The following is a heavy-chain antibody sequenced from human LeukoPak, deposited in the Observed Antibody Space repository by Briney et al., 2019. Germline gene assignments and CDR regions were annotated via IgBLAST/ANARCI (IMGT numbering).Heavy chain of an antibody. CDR1: GYSFTNFW. CDR2: ISPGDSGI. V-gene: IGHV5-51*01. D-gene: IGHD6-13*01. Sequence: GESLKISCKGSGYSFTNFWIGWVRQMPGKGLEWMGVISPGDSGIRYSPSFQGQVTISADKSISTAYLQWSSLKASDTAMYYCARQGDSSWLNKFDYWGQGTLVTVSS. CDR3: ARQGDSSWLNKFDY. J-gene: IGHJ4*02.